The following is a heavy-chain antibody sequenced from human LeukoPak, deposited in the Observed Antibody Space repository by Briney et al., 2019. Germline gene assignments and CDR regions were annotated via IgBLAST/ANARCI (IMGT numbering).Heavy chain of an antibody. CDR1: GYAFTGNY. CDR3: ARTYCGGDCSPYYYYGMDV. D-gene: IGHD2-21*02. V-gene: IGHV1-2*02. Sequence: ASVTVSCKASGYAFTGNYMHWVRQAPGQGLEWMGLINPNSGGINYVQKFQGRVTMTRDTSISAGFLDLSSLRPDDTAVYYCARTYCGGDCSPYYYYGMDVWGQGTTVTVSS. CDR2: INPNSGGI. J-gene: IGHJ6*02.